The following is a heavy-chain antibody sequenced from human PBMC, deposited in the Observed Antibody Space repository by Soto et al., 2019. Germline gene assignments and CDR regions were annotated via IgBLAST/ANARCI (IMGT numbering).Heavy chain of an antibody. Sequence: ASVKVSCKVSGYTLTELSMHWVRQAPGKGLECMGGFDPEDGETIYAQKFQGRVTMTEDTSTDTAYMELSSLRSEDTAVYYCATGDIVVVPADAFDIWGQGTMVTVSS. CDR3: ATGDIVVVPADAFDI. CDR2: FDPEDGET. D-gene: IGHD2-2*01. CDR1: GYTLTELS. J-gene: IGHJ3*02. V-gene: IGHV1-24*01.